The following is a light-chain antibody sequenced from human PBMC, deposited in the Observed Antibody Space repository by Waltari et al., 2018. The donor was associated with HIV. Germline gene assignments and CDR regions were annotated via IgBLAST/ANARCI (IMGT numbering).Light chain of an antibody. V-gene: IGKV1-5*03. CDR3: QQYNSYPYT. Sequence: DIQMTQSPSTRSASVGDRVTITCRASQSISSWLAWYQQKPGTAPKLLIYKASSLESGVPSRFSGSGSGTESTLTISSLQPDDFATYYCQQYNSYPYTFSQGTKLEIK. CDR1: QSISSW. J-gene: IGKJ2*01. CDR2: KAS.